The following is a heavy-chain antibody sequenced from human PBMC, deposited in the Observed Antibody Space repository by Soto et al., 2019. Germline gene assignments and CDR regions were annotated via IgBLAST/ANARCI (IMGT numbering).Heavy chain of an antibody. Sequence: SETLSLTCTVSVGSVSSGSYYWSWIRQPPGKGLEWIGSIYNSGSSDYNPSLRSRVTISLDTSKNQFSLKLSSVTAADTAVYYCATWGFVFGMGGWGQGKTVTV. CDR1: VGSVSSGSYY. V-gene: IGHV4-61*01. J-gene: IGHJ6*02. CDR3: ATWGFVFGMGG. D-gene: IGHD7-27*01. CDR2: IYNSGSS.